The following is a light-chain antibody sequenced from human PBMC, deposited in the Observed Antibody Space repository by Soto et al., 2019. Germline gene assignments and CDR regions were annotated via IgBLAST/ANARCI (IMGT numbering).Light chain of an antibody. CDR3: SSYTSSSLRV. Sequence: QSALTQPASVSGSPGQSITISCTGTNSDVGGYNYVSWYQQHPGKAPKLMIYEVSNRPSGVSNRFSGSKSGNTASLTISGLQAEDEADYYCSSYTSSSLRVFGGGTKLTVL. V-gene: IGLV2-14*01. CDR1: NSDVGGYNY. CDR2: EVS. J-gene: IGLJ2*01.